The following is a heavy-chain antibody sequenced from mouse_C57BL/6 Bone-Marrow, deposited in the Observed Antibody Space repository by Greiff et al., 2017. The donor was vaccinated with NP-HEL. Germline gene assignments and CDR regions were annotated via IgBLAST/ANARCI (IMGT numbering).Heavy chain of an antibody. V-gene: IGHV1-19*01. D-gene: IGHD1-1*01. Sequence: EVQLQESGPVLVKPGASVKMSCKASGYTFTDYYMNWVKQSHGKSLEWIGVINPYNGGTSYNQKFKGKATLTVDKSSSTAYMELNSLTSEDSAVYYCARALYYGSSYTAYWGQGTLVTVSA. CDR1: GYTFTDYY. CDR2: INPYNGGT. CDR3: ARALYYGSSYTAY. J-gene: IGHJ3*01.